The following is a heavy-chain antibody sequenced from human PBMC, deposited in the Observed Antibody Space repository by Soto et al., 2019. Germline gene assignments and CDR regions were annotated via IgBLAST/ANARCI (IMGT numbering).Heavy chain of an antibody. J-gene: IGHJ6*02. CDR3: ANSGYSSGWYYYYGMDV. Sequence: GGSLRLSCAASGFTFSSYGMHWVRQAPGKGLEWVAVISYDGSNKYYADSVKGRFTISRDNSKNTLYLQMNSLRAEDTAVYYCANSGYSSGWYYYYGMDVWGQGTTVTVSS. V-gene: IGHV3-30*18. CDR1: GFTFSSYG. D-gene: IGHD6-19*01. CDR2: ISYDGSNK.